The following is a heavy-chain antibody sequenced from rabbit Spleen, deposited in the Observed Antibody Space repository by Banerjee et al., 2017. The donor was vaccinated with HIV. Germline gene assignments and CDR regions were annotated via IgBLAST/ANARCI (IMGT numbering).Heavy chain of an antibody. CDR1: GFSFSSSDY. Sequence: QSLEESGGDLVKPGASLTLTCTASGFSFSSSDYMCWVRQAPGKGLEWISCIAGDSSGFTYSATWAKGRFTCSKTSSTTVTLQMTSLTVADTATYFCARDDGSGHYIDGYFNLWGPGTLVTVS. V-gene: IGHV1S40*01. J-gene: IGHJ4*01. CDR3: ARDDGSGHYIDGYFNL. D-gene: IGHD1-1*01. CDR2: IAGDSSGFT.